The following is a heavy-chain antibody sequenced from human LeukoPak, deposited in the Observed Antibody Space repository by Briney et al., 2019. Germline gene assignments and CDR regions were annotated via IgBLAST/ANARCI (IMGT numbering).Heavy chain of an antibody. CDR3: ARVPPGWRYSRADY. J-gene: IGHJ4*02. V-gene: IGHV3-48*03. Sequence: GGSLRLSCAASGFTFSSYEMNWVRQAPGKGREWVSYISTSGSTIYYADSVKGRFTISRDNAKNSLCLQMNSLRAEDTAVYYCARVPPGWRYSRADYWGQGTLVTVSS. CDR2: ISTSGSTI. CDR1: GFTFSSYE. D-gene: IGHD6-13*01.